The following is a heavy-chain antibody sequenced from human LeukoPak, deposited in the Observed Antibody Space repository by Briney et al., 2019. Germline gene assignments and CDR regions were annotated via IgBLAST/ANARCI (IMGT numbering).Heavy chain of an antibody. CDR2: ISGSGGNT. Sequence: GGSLRLSCAASGFTFSSYAMTWVRQAPGKGLEWVSAISGSGGNTYYADSVKGRFTISRDNSKNTLYLQMNSLRAEDTAVYYCAKGSRVEPVAYCDYWGQGTLVTVSS. D-gene: IGHD2-2*01. V-gene: IGHV3-23*01. J-gene: IGHJ4*02. CDR1: GFTFSSYA. CDR3: AKGSRVEPVAYCDY.